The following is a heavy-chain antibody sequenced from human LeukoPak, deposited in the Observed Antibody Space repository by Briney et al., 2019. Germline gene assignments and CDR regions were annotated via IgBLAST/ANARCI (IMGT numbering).Heavy chain of an antibody. CDR1: GGSFSGYY. V-gene: IGHV4-34*01. Sequence: PSETLSLTCAVYGGSFSGYYWSWIRQPPGKGLEWIGEINHSGSTNYNPSLKSRVTISVDTSKNQFSLKLSSVTAADTAVYFCARRGYYYGSGNGYWGQGTLVTVSS. CDR3: ARRGYYYGSGNGY. CDR2: INHSGST. J-gene: IGHJ4*02. D-gene: IGHD3-10*01.